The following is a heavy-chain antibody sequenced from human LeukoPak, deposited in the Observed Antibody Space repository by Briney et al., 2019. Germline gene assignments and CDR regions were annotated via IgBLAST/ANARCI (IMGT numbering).Heavy chain of an antibody. Sequence: ASVKVSCKASGYTFTSYYMHWVRQAPGQGLEWMGTINPSGGYTSYAQKLQGRVTMTRDTSTSTVYMEMSSLRSEDTALYYCAREGGSSSWYDYWGQGTLVTVSS. V-gene: IGHV1-46*04. CDR1: GYTFTSYY. J-gene: IGHJ4*02. CDR3: AREGGSSSWYDY. D-gene: IGHD6-13*01. CDR2: INPSGGYT.